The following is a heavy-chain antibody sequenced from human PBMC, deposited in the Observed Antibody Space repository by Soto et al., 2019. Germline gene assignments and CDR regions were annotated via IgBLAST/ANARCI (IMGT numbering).Heavy chain of an antibody. Sequence: GGSLRLSCAASGFTFSSYAMSWVRQAPGKGLEWVSAISGSGGSTYYADSVKGRFTISRDNSKNTLYLQMNSLRAEDTAVYYCAKGYSSGWSYYGMDVWGQGTMVTVSS. D-gene: IGHD6-13*01. CDR3: AKGYSSGWSYYGMDV. V-gene: IGHV3-23*01. CDR1: GFTFSSYA. J-gene: IGHJ6*02. CDR2: ISGSGGST.